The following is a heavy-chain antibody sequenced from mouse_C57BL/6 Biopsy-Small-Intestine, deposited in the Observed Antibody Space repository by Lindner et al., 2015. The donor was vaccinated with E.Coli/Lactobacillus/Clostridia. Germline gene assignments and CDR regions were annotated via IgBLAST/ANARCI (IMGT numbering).Heavy chain of an antibody. V-gene: IGHV5-17*01. J-gene: IGHJ1*03. Sequence: VQLQESGGGLVKPGGSLKLSCAASGFTFSDYGMHWVRQAPEKGLEWVAYISSGSSTIYYADTVKGRFTISRDSAKNTLFLQMTSLRSEDTAMYYCATLITTVVADYFDVWGTGTTVTVSS. CDR2: ISSGSSTI. D-gene: IGHD1-1*01. CDR1: GFTFSDYG. CDR3: ATLITTVVADYFDV.